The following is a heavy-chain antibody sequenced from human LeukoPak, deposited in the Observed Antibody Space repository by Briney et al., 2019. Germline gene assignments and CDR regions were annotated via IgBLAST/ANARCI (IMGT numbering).Heavy chain of an antibody. J-gene: IGHJ4*02. CDR1: GGTFGTYA. CDR3: ARVAQGYGSTLFDY. V-gene: IGHV1-69*04. D-gene: IGHD5-24*01. CDR2: LIPILGIA. Sequence: ASVKVSCKASGGTFGTYAISWVRQAPGQGLEWMGRLIPILGIANYAQKFQGRVTITADTSTSIAYMVLSSLRSEDTAVYYCARVAQGYGSTLFDYWGQGTLVTVSS.